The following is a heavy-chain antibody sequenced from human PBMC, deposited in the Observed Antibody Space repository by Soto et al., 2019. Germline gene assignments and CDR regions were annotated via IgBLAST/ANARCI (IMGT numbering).Heavy chain of an antibody. D-gene: IGHD3-22*01. J-gene: IGHJ4*02. CDR2: IRNNGIST. CDR1: GLTFSSYS. CDR3: VKGGTSVSSAGFDY. V-gene: IGHV3-64D*06. Sequence: GGSLRLSCSASGLTFSSYSMHWVRQAPGKGLEFVSVIRNNGISTYYADSVKGRFTISRDNSKNTLSLQMRSLRPEDTAVYYCVKGGTSVSSAGFDYWGLGTLVTVSS.